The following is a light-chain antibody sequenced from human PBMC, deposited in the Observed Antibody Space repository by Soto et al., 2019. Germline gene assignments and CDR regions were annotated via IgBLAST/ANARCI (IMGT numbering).Light chain of an antibody. Sequence: QSVLTQPPSVSGSPGQSVTISCTRTSSDVGSYNRVSWYQQPPGTAPKLMIYEVSNRPSGVPDRFSGSKSGNTASLTVSGLQAEDEADYYCSSYTSSSADVVFGGGTKVTVL. J-gene: IGLJ2*01. CDR2: EVS. CDR1: SSDVGSYNR. V-gene: IGLV2-18*02. CDR3: SSYTSSSADVV.